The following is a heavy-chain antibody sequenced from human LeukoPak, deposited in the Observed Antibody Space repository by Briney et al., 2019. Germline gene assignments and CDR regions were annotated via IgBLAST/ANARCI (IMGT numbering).Heavy chain of an antibody. Sequence: GGSLRLSCAASGFTFSNYAMSWVRQAPGKGLEWVSGISGSGGNTYHADSVKGRFTISRDNSKNTLYIQMNSLRAEDTAVYYCATEKGDSPDYWGQGTLATVSS. CDR1: GFTFSNYA. D-gene: IGHD2-21*01. V-gene: IGHV3-23*01. J-gene: IGHJ4*02. CDR3: ATEKGDSPDY. CDR2: ISGSGGNT.